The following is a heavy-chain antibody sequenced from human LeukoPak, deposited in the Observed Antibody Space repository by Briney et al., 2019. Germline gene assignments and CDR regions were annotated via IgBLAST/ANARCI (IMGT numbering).Heavy chain of an antibody. D-gene: IGHD1-1*01. Sequence: XSXXLSGDSFGPFSWSWLRQPPGKGLEWIGYIQASGDTSFNGALKSRVTFSLDTSKSEFSLTLRSVTAADTAVYYCARLVRAWNDHFDYWGQGILVTVSS. V-gene: IGHV4-4*09. CDR3: ARLVRAWNDHFDY. J-gene: IGHJ4*02. CDR2: IQASGDT. CDR1: GDSFGPFS.